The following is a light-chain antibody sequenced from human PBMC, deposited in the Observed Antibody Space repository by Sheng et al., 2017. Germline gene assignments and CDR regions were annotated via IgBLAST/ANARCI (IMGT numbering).Light chain of an antibody. V-gene: IGKV4-1*01. CDR3: HQYFSSPRT. CDR1: QSITN. CDR2: WAS. J-gene: IGKJ2*01. Sequence: MTQSPSSLSASVGDRVTITCRASQSITNLAWYQQKPGQSPKPIIHWASTRDSGVPDRFSGSGSETDFTLTITSLQAEDVAIYYCHQYFSSPRTFGQGTSLEIK.